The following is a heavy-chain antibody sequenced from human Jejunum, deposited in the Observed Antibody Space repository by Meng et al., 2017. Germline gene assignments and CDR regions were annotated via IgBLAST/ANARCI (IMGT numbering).Heavy chain of an antibody. CDR1: GGSISDSNW. V-gene: IGHV4-4*02. J-gene: IGHJ5*02. CDR3: ARDLLGPAIAASGYFDP. Sequence: QGQLQRSGPGLVKPSGTLSLTGAVSGGSISDSNWWSWVRQPPGKGLEWIGEIYHTGSTNYNPSLKSRVTMSLDKSKNQFFLDLTSVTAADTAVYYCARDLLGPAIAASGYFDPWGQGTLVTVSS. D-gene: IGHD5-12*01. CDR2: IYHTGST.